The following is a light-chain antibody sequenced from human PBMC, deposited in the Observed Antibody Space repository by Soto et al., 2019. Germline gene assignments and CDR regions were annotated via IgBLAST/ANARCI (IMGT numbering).Light chain of an antibody. CDR3: QQSYSTPRT. CDR1: QSISSY. Sequence: DIQMTKAPSSLSASVGDRVTITCRASQSISSYLNWYQQKPLKAPKLLIYAASSVQSAFPSRFSGTRSGTAFTHTIISILHEDFATYSCQQSYSTPRTFGQGTTVEIK. J-gene: IGKJ1*01. V-gene: IGKV1-39*01. CDR2: AAS.